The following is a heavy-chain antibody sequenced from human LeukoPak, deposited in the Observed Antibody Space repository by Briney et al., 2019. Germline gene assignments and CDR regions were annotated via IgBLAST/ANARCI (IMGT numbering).Heavy chain of an antibody. CDR3: ARVTGYTIEDYFDY. CDR1: GGSISSSSYY. J-gene: IGHJ4*02. Sequence: SETLSLTCTVSGGSISSSSYYWGWIRQPPGTGLEWIVSIYYSGSTYYNPSLKSRVTISVDTSKNQFSLKLSSVTAADTAVYYCARVTGYTIEDYFDYWGQGTLVTVSS. D-gene: IGHD3-9*01. V-gene: IGHV4-39*07. CDR2: IYYSGST.